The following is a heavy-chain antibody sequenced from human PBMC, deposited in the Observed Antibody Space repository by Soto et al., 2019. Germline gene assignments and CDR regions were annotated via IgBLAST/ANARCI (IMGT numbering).Heavy chain of an antibody. V-gene: IGHV3-23*01. Sequence: EVQLLESGGGLVQPGGSLRISCAASGFTFSSYAMSWVRQAPGKGLECLSTISGSGGSAYHADSVKGRFTITRDNSKNTLHLQMNSLRAEDTAVYYCAKASDYDDILTGLHWGQGTLVTVSA. CDR1: GFTFSSYA. J-gene: IGHJ4*02. CDR3: AKASDYDDILTGLH. D-gene: IGHD3-9*01. CDR2: ISGSGGSA.